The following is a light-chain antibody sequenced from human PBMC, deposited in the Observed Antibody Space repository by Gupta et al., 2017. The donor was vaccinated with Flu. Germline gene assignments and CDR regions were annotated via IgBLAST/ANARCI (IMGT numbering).Light chain of an antibody. J-gene: IGLJ3*02. CDR1: SSNIGSNY. CDR2: RNN. CDR3: AAWDDSLSVWV. V-gene: IGLV1-47*01. Sequence: QSVLTQPPSPSGTPGQCVTISCSGSSSNIGSNYVYWYQQLPGTAPKLLIYRNNQRPSGVPDRFSGSKSGTSASLAISGLRSEDEADYYCAAWDDSLSVWVFGGGTKLTVL.